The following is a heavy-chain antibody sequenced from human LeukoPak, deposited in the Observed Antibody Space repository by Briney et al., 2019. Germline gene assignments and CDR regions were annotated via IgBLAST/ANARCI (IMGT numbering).Heavy chain of an antibody. D-gene: IGHD2-21*02. Sequence: GGALRLSCAASGFTFSSYAMHWVRQAPRKGVVGVSRVKSYGSSTIYADSAKGQFPISRDNARNTLYLQMNSLRAEDTAVYYCARDGFLGPVTAYLDYWGQGTPVTVSS. J-gene: IGHJ4*02. CDR1: GFTFSSYA. V-gene: IGHV3-74*01. CDR2: VKSYGSST. CDR3: ARDGFLGPVTAYLDY.